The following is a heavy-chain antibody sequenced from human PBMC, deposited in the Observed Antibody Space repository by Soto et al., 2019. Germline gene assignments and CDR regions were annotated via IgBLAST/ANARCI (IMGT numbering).Heavy chain of an antibody. CDR2: IYHSGST. V-gene: IGHV4-4*02. D-gene: IGHD6-19*01. CDR1: GGSISSSNW. Sequence: QVQLQESGPGLVKPSGTLSLTCAVSGGSISSSNWWSWVRQPPGKGLEWIGEIYHSGSTNYNPSLKSRVTISVDKSKNQFSLKLSSVTAADTAVYYCARDSRIAVASLTYYFDYWGQGTLVTVSS. J-gene: IGHJ4*02. CDR3: ARDSRIAVASLTYYFDY.